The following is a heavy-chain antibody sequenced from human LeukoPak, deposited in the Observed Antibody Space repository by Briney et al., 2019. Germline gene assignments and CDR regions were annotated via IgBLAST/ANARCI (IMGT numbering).Heavy chain of an antibody. CDR1: GGSFSGYY. V-gene: IGHV4-34*01. CDR3: ARTGPAAIVFDY. Sequence: PSGTLSLTCAVYGGSFSGYYWSWIRQPPGKGLEWIGEINHSGSTNYNPSLKSRVTISVDTSKNQFSLKLSSVTAADTAVYYCARTGPAAIVFDYWGQGTLVTVSS. CDR2: INHSGST. J-gene: IGHJ4*02. D-gene: IGHD2-2*01.